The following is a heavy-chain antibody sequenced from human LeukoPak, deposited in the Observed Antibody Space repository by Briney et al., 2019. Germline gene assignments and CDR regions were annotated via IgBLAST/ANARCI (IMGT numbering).Heavy chain of an antibody. D-gene: IGHD3-3*01. CDR3: AKHKRAWSKYDPYDC. J-gene: IGHJ4*02. V-gene: IGHV3-30*02. CDR2: IWYDGSNE. CDR1: GFTFRNYG. Sequence: GGPQRLSCTRPGFTFRNYGMHWVRQAPGKGLDGVAFIWYDGSNEDYADSVKGRFTISRDDAKNTVYLQMNSLTAEDTAVYYCAKHKRAWSKYDPYDCWGQGTRVTVSS.